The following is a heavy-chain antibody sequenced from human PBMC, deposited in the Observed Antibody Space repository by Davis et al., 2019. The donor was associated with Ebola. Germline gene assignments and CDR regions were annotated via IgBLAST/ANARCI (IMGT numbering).Heavy chain of an antibody. Sequence: SGPTLVKPTQTLTLTCTFSGFSLSTSGVGVGWIRQPPGKALEWLALIYWDDDKRYSPSLQSRLTITKDTSNNQVVLTMTNMDPVDTATYYCAHRPAGGPFDPWGQGTLVTVSS. J-gene: IGHJ5*02. CDR3: AHRPAGGPFDP. V-gene: IGHV2-5*02. D-gene: IGHD3-16*01. CDR2: IYWDDDK. CDR1: GFSLSTSGVG.